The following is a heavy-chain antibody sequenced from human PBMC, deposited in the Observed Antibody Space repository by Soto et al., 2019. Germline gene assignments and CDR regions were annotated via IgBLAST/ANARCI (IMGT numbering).Heavy chain of an antibody. D-gene: IGHD3-9*01. CDR2: INHSGST. CDR1: GGSFSGYY. J-gene: IGHJ4*02. V-gene: IGHV4-34*01. CDR3: ARGPSIIERNYILTGYYQPTLCDY. Sequence: LTCAVYGGSFSGYYWSWIRQPPGKGLEWIGEINHSGSTNYNPSLKSRVTISVDTSKNQFSLKLSSVTAADTDVYYCARGPSIIERNYILTGYYQPTLCDYWGPVTLVTVSS.